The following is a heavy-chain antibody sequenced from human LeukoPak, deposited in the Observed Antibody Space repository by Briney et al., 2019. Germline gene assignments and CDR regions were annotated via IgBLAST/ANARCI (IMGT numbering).Heavy chain of an antibody. CDR3: ARGRSIAARPGYFQH. J-gene: IGHJ1*01. CDR1: GYTFTSYY. Sequence: GASVTVSCKSSGYTFTSYYMHWVRQPPAQGLEWMGIINPSGGSTSYAQKFQGRVSMTRDTSTSTVYMELNSLRSEDTAVYYCARGRSIAARPGYFQHWGQGTLVTVSS. D-gene: IGHD6-6*01. CDR2: INPSGGST. V-gene: IGHV1-46*01.